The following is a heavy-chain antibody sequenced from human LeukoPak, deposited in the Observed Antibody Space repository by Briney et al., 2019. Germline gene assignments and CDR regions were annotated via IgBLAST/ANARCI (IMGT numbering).Heavy chain of an antibody. D-gene: IGHD2-2*02. J-gene: IGHJ4*02. CDR1: GGSIRSYY. Sequence: SETLSLTCTVSGGSIRSYYWGWVRQPPGKGLEWIGRIYTTGTTQYNPSLKSRVTMSVDTSTNQFSLNVRSMTAADTAVYYCGRQGYTASHYFFDYWSQGTLVAVS. V-gene: IGHV4-4*07. CDR3: GRQGYTASHYFFDY. CDR2: IYTTGTT.